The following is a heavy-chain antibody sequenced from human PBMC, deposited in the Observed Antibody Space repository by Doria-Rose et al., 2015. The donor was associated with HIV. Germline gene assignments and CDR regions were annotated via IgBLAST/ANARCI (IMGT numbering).Heavy chain of an antibody. D-gene: IGHD3-10*01. J-gene: IGHJ4*02. CDR3: ARAGLWFGELSYFDY. Sequence: IYYSGSTHCNPSLKSRVTISVDTSKNQFSLKLSSVTAADTAVYYCARAGLWFGELSYFDYWDQGTLVTVSS. V-gene: IGHV4-30-4*01. CDR2: IYYSGST.